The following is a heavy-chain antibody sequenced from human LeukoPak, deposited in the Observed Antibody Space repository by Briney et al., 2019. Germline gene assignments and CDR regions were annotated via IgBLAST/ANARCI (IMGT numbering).Heavy chain of an antibody. J-gene: IGHJ4*02. V-gene: IGHV1-69*01. CDR1: GGTFSSYA. CDR3: ARSRLAGDIVVVQNQYYFDY. D-gene: IGHD2-2*01. CDR2: IIPIFGTA. Sequence: SVKVSCKASGGTFSSYAISWVRQAPGQGLEWTGGIIPIFGTANYAQKFQGRVTITADESTSTAYMELSSLRSEDTAVYYCARSRLAGDIVVVQNQYYFDYWGQGTLVTVSS.